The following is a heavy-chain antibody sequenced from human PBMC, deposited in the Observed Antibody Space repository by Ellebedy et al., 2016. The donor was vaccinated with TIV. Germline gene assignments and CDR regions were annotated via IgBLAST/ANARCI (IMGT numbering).Heavy chain of an antibody. Sequence: SETLSLXXTVSGGSVSRGSYYWSWIRQSPEKGLEYIGYIYDSDSAYYNPSLKGRITISLDTSKNQFSLELSSVTAADTAVYYCARGTTSPPDYYYYHMDVWGKGTTVSVS. V-gene: IGHV4-61*01. J-gene: IGHJ6*03. CDR1: GGSVSRGSYY. CDR3: ARGTTSPPDYYYYHMDV. D-gene: IGHD1-14*01. CDR2: IYDSDSA.